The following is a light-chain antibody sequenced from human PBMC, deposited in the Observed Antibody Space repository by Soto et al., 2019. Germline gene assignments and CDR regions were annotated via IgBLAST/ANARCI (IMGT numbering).Light chain of an antibody. Sequence: QPVVTQEPSFSVSPGGTVTLTCGLSSGSVSTSYYPSWYQQTPGQAPRTLIYSTNTRSSGVPDRFSGSILGNKAALTSTGAQADDESDYYCVLYMGSGISVFGGETKLTVL. CDR1: SGSVSTSYY. J-gene: IGLJ2*01. CDR3: VLYMGSGISV. V-gene: IGLV8-61*01. CDR2: STN.